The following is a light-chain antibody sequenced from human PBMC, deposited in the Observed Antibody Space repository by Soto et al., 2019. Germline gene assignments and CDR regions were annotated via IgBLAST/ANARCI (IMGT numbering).Light chain of an antibody. Sequence: IVMTQSPASLSVSPGEIATRSFRASHSVSSNLAWYQQKPVQAPRLLIYGAYTRATGIPARFSGSGSGTQFTLTISSLQSADFAVYYCQQRSNWPLTFGQGTRMEIK. J-gene: IGKJ5*01. V-gene: IGKV3-15*01. CDR2: GAY. CDR3: QQRSNWPLT. CDR1: HSVSSN.